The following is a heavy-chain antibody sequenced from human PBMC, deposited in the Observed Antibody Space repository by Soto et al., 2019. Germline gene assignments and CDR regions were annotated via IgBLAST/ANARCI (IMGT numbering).Heavy chain of an antibody. J-gene: IGHJ4*02. Sequence: SETLSLTCTVSGGSISSSSYYWGWIRQPPGKGLEWIGSIYYSGSTYYNPSLKSRVTISVDTSKNQFSLKLSSVTAADTAVYYCARGIYCGGDCYPDYWGQGTLVTVSS. CDR1: GGSISSSSYY. CDR2: IYYSGST. D-gene: IGHD2-21*02. V-gene: IGHV4-39*01. CDR3: ARGIYCGGDCYPDY.